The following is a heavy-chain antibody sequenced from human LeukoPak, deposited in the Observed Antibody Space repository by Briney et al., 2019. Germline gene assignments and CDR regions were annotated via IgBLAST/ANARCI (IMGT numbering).Heavy chain of an antibody. Sequence: GGSLRLSCEASGVTFSSYVMSWVRQAPGKGPEWVSGISGSGGSTYYADSVKGRFTISRDNSKNTLYLQMNSLRAEDTAVYYCAKGPGSYRGRWGQGTLVTVSS. J-gene: IGHJ4*02. CDR3: AKGPGSYRGR. V-gene: IGHV3-23*01. CDR2: ISGSGGST. CDR1: GVTFSSYV. D-gene: IGHD5-18*01.